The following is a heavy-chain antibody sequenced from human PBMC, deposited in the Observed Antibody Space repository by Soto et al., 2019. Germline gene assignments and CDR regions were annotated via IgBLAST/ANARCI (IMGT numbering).Heavy chain of an antibody. Sequence: QLQLQESGPGLVKPSETLSLTCTVSGGSISSSSYYWGWIRQPPGKGLEWIGSIYYSGSTYYNPSLTSRVTISVDTSKNQFSLKLSSVTAADTAVYYCARHPLTPYSSSAADIWGQGTMVTVSS. V-gene: IGHV4-39*01. D-gene: IGHD6-6*01. CDR3: ARHPLTPYSSSAADI. J-gene: IGHJ3*02. CDR1: GGSISSSSYY. CDR2: IYYSGST.